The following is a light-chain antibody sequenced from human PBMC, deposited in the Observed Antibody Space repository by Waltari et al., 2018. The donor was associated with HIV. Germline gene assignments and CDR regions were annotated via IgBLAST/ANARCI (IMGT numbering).Light chain of an antibody. CDR3: QQRSNWPRT. CDR1: QSVSSS. J-gene: IGKJ1*01. V-gene: IGKV3-11*01. CDR2: DAS. Sequence: EIVLTQSPATLSLSPGERATLSCRASQSVSSSLAWYQQKPGQAPRLLIYDASDRATGFPARFSGSGSGTDFTLTISSQEPEDFAVYYCQQRSNWPRTFGQGTKVEMK.